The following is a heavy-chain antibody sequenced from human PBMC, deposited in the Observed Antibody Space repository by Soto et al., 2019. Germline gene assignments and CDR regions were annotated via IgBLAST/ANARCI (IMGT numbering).Heavy chain of an antibody. CDR2: IYYSGST. Sequence: PSETLSLTCTVSGGSISSYYWSWIRQPPGKGLEWIGYIYYSGSTNYNPSLKSRVTISVDTSKNQFSLRLSSVTAADTAVYYCARANREVVQAALDYWGQGTPVTVSS. CDR1: GGSISSYY. D-gene: IGHD2-2*01. V-gene: IGHV4-59*01. CDR3: ARANREVVQAALDY. J-gene: IGHJ4*02.